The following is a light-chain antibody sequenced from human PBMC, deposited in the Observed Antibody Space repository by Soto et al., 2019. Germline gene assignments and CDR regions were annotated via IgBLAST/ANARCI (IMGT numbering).Light chain of an antibody. CDR2: GAS. CDR3: QQYDDSIT. Sequence: ETVLTQSPDTLSLSPGDSATLSCRASQSISSTYLAWYQQKPGQAPRPLIYGASTRATGIPDRFSGSGSGTDFTLTISSLEPEDFAVFYCQQYDDSITFGQGTRLEIE. V-gene: IGKV3-20*01. CDR1: QSISSTY. J-gene: IGKJ5*01.